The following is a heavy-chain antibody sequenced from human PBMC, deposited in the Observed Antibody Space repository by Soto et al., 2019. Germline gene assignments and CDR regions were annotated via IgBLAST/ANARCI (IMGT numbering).Heavy chain of an antibody. Sequence: QVQLVQSGAEVKKPGASVKVSCKASGYTFTSYGISWVRQAPGQGLEWMGWISAYNGNTNYAQKLQGRVAITTDTSTSTAYMELRXLRSDDTAVYYCARXWAAAGPFDYWGQGTLVTVSS. CDR2: ISAYNGNT. CDR3: ARXWAAAGPFDY. J-gene: IGHJ4*02. D-gene: IGHD6-13*01. V-gene: IGHV1-18*01. CDR1: GYTFTSYG.